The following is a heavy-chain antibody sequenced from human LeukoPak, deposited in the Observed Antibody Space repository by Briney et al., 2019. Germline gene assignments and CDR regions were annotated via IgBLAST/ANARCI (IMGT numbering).Heavy chain of an antibody. J-gene: IGHJ4*02. CDR2: IYYTGAT. D-gene: IGHD6-19*01. V-gene: IGHV4-59*08. Sequence: SETLSLTCTVSGGSIGSNYWTWIRQPPGKGLEYIGYIYYTGATNYNPSLKSRVTISVDTSKNQFSLKMTSVTAADAAVYFCAKYGNSGWVIDNWGQGTLVTVSS. CDR3: AKYGNSGWVIDN. CDR1: GGSIGSNY.